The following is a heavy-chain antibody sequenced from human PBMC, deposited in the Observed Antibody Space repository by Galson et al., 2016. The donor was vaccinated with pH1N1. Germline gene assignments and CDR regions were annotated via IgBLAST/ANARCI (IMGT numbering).Heavy chain of an antibody. D-gene: IGHD1-26*01. V-gene: IGHV3-9*01. CDR3: AKVDGYYLGYFDY. CDR2: ISWNSGSI. Sequence: SLRLSCAASGFTFDDYAMHWVRQAPGKGLEWVSDISWNSGSIGYADSVKGRFTISRDNAKNSLYLQMNSLRAEDTALYYCAKVDGYYLGYFDYWGQGTLVTVSS. J-gene: IGHJ4*02. CDR1: GFTFDDYA.